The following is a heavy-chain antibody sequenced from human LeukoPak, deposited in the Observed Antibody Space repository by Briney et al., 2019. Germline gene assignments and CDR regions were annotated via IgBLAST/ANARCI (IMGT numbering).Heavy chain of an antibody. J-gene: IGHJ4*02. D-gene: IGHD3-10*01. Sequence: KPSETLSLTCTVSGGSISSYYWSWIRQPPGKGLEWIGSIYHSGSTYYNPSLKSRVTISVDTSKNQFSLKLSSVTAADTAVYYCAREDVLLWFGESYLPPYYFDYWGQGTLVTVSS. V-gene: IGHV4-38-2*02. CDR3: AREDVLLWFGESYLPPYYFDY. CDR2: IYHSGST. CDR1: GGSISSYY.